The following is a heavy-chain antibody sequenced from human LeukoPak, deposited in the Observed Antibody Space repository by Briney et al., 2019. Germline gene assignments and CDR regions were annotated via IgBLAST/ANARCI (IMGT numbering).Heavy chain of an antibody. V-gene: IGHV3-23*01. CDR1: GFTLSSYA. CDR3: ANDLGWIQLNLG. J-gene: IGHJ4*02. D-gene: IGHD5-18*01. Sequence: GGSLRLSCAASGFTLSSYAMNWVRQAPGKGLEWVSAISDNGYPYYADSVKGRFTISRDNSKNTVYLQMNSLRAEDTAIYYCANDLGWIQLNLGRGQGTLVTVSS. CDR2: ISDNGYP.